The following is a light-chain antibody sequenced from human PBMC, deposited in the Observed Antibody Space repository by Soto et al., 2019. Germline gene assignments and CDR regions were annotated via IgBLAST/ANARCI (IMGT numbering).Light chain of an antibody. CDR3: SSYTSTSTIVV. Sequence: QSALTQPASVSGSPGQSITISCTGTSSDIGGYDYVSWYQQYPGKVPKLMIYDVTNRASGVPSRFSASKSGDTASLTISGLQAEDEADYYCSSYTSTSTIVVFGGGTKLTVL. V-gene: IGLV2-14*01. CDR2: DVT. CDR1: SSDIGGYDY. J-gene: IGLJ2*01.